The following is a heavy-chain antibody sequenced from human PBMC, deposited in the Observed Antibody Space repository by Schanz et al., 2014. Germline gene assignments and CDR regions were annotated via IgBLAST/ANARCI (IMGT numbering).Heavy chain of an antibody. Sequence: QVQLQESGPGLVKPSETLSLTCTVPSDSISHYYLSWIRQPPGKELEWVAFIYDRGSTSYNPSLNSRDTISLDRAKNQFPLKLAFVPAADTAVYYCARHRVYGAFDLWGQGTLVTVSS. CDR2: IYDRGST. CDR3: ARHRVYGAFDL. J-gene: IGHJ4*02. CDR1: SDSISHYY. D-gene: IGHD4-17*01. V-gene: IGHV4-59*08.